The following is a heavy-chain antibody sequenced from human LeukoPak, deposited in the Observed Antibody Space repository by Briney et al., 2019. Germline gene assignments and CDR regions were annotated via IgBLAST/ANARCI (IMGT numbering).Heavy chain of an antibody. CDR1: GYTFTDYY. J-gene: IGHJ5*02. V-gene: IGHV1-69-2*01. CDR2: VDPEGGET. CDR3: ATSSPGDLDWFDP. Sequence: VKISCKVSGYTFTDYYMHWVQQAPGKGLEWMGLVDPEGGETIYAEKFQGRVTITADTSTDTAYMELSSLRSEDTAVYYCATSSPGDLDWFDPWGQGTLVTVSS. D-gene: IGHD7-27*01.